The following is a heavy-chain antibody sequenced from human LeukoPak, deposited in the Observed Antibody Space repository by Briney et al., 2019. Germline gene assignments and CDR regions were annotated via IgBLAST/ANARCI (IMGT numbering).Heavy chain of an antibody. V-gene: IGHV1-8*01. CDR3: ARGLRRSGSYYQGY. J-gene: IGHJ4*02. Sequence: ASVKVSCKASGYTFTSYDINWVRQATGQGLEWMGWMNPNSGGTNYAQKFQGRVTMTRDTSISTAYMELSSLRSEDTAVYYCARGLRRSGSYYQGYWGQGTLVTVSS. CDR1: GYTFTSYD. D-gene: IGHD3-10*01. CDR2: MNPNSGGT.